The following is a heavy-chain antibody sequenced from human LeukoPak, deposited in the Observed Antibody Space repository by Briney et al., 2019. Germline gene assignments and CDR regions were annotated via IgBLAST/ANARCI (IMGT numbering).Heavy chain of an antibody. CDR2: IKQDGSEK. J-gene: IGHJ6*03. CDR1: GFTFSTYR. Sequence: GGSLGLSCAASGFTFSTYRMSWVRQAPGKGLEWVANIKQDGSEKHYVDSVKGRFTISRDNAKNSLYLQMSSLRAEDTAVYYCTRVEETATTAAIIRKYSYYYYYMDVWGKGTTVTVSS. CDR3: TRVEETATTAAIIRKYSYYYYYMDV. D-gene: IGHD4-11*01. V-gene: IGHV3-7*01.